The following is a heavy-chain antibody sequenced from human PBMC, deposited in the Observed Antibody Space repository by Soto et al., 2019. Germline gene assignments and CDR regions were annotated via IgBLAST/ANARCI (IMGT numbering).Heavy chain of an antibody. D-gene: IGHD4-17*01. CDR1: GFTVSSNY. CDR2: IYSGGST. CDR3: ARLEGDDYGGNWYFDL. V-gene: IGHV3-66*01. Sequence: GGSLRLSCAASGFTVSSNYMSWVRQAPGKGLEWVSVIYSGGSTYYADSVKGRFTISRDNSKNTLYLQMNSLRAEDTAVYYCARLEGDDYGGNWYFDLWGRGTLVTVSS. J-gene: IGHJ2*01.